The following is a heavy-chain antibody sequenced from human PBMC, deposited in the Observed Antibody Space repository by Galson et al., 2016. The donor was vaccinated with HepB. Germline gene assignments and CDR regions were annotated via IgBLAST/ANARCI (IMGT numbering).Heavy chain of an antibody. CDR1: GFTFRYYA. Sequence: SLRLSCASSGFTFRYYAMTWVRRAPGKGLEWVSDISGAGGTTHYADSVKGQFTISRDNSRDTLYLQMDRLRAADTAVYYCAKERGWYGGPNYGSWGQGTLVTFSS. CDR3: AKERGWYGGPNYGS. V-gene: IGHV3-23*01. J-gene: IGHJ5*02. D-gene: IGHD2-15*01. CDR2: ISGAGGTT.